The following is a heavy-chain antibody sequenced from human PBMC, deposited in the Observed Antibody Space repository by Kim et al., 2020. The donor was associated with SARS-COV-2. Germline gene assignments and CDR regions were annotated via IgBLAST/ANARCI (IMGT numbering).Heavy chain of an antibody. D-gene: IGHD1-26*01. CDR2: INHSGST. V-gene: IGHV4-34*01. CDR3: ARGQGAGKPSRNYYYYYMDV. CDR1: GGSFSGYY. J-gene: IGHJ6*03. Sequence: SETLSLTCAVYGGSFSGYYWSWIRQPPGKGLEWIGEINHSGSTNYNPSLKSRVTISVDTSKNQFSLKLSSVTAADTAVYYCARGQGAGKPSRNYYYYYMDVWGKGTTVTVSS.